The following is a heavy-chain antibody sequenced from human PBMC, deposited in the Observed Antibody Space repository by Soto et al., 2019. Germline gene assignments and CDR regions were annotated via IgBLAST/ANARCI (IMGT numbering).Heavy chain of an antibody. CDR1: GDTFSSYA. V-gene: IGHV1-69*01. CDR3: ARVGPAHYYDSSGYYSPLDY. J-gene: IGHJ4*02. D-gene: IGHD3-22*01. Sequence: QVQLVQSGAEVKKPGSSVKVSCTASGDTFSSYAINWVRQAPGQGLEWMGGIIPMFGTANYAQKFKGRVTITAGESTSTVYLELSSLGSEDTAVYYCARVGPAHYYDSSGYYSPLDYWGQGTLVTVSS. CDR2: IIPMFGTA.